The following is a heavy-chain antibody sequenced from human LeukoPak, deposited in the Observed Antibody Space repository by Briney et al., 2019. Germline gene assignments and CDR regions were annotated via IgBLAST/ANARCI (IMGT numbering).Heavy chain of an antibody. J-gene: IGHJ6*02. CDR2: ISWNSGSI. CDR3: AKDSSSGGDYYYYGMDV. Sequence: PGRSLRLSCAASGFTFDDYAMHWVRQAPGKGLEWVSGISWNSGSIGYADSVKGRFTISRDNAKNSLYLQMNSLRAEDTALYYCAKDSSSGGDYYYYGMDVWGQGTTVTVSS. V-gene: IGHV3-9*01. D-gene: IGHD6-6*01. CDR1: GFTFDDYA.